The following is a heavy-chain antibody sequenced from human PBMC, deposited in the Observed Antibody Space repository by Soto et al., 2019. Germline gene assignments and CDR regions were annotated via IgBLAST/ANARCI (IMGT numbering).Heavy chain of an antibody. J-gene: IGHJ4*02. V-gene: IGHV1-2*02. Sequence: ASVKVSCKASGYTFTGYYMHWVRQAPGQGLEWMGWINPNSGGTNYAQKFQGRVTMTRDTSISTAYMELSRLRSDDTAVDYCARDPPYPLSYFDYWGQGTLVTVSS. D-gene: IGHD2-2*01. CDR2: INPNSGGT. CDR1: GYTFTGYY. CDR3: ARDPPYPLSYFDY.